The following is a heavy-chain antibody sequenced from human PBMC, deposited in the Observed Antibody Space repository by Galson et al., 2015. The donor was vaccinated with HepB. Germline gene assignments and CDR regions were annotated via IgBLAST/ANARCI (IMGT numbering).Heavy chain of an antibody. CDR2: ISTYHGNT. V-gene: IGHV1-18*04. Sequence: SVKVSCTASGYTFTNYGVSWVRQAPGQGLEWMGWISTYHGNTNDAQKFQGRVTMTTDTSTNTAYMELRSLRSDDTAVYYCGRCQTLTGYYTGGDYWGQGTLVTVSS. J-gene: IGHJ4*02. D-gene: IGHD3-9*01. CDR3: GRCQTLTGYYTGGDY. CDR1: GYTFTNYG.